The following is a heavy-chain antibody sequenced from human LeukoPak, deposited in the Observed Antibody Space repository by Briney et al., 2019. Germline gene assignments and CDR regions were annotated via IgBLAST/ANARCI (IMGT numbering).Heavy chain of an antibody. CDR3: ARDRWALIAAAGTDY. D-gene: IGHD6-13*01. V-gene: IGHV3-48*04. CDR1: GFTFSSYS. J-gene: IGHJ4*02. CDR2: ISSSSSTI. Sequence: PGASLRLSCAASGFTFSSYSMNWVRQAPGKGLEWVSYISSSSSTIYYADSVKGRFTISRDNAKNSLYLQMNSLRAEDTAVYYCARDRWALIAAAGTDYWGQGTLVTVSS.